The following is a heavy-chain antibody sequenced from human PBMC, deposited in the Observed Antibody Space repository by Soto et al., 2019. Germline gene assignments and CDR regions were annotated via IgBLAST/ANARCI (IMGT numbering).Heavy chain of an antibody. V-gene: IGHV4-59*08. Sequence: SEPLSLPCTVSGGSISSYYWSWIRQPQGKGLEWIGYIYYSGSTNYNPSLKSPVTISVDTSKNQFSLKLSSASAADTGVYYSGGRYGSWFDYWGQGTLVTVSS. J-gene: IGHJ4*02. D-gene: IGHD5-18*01. CDR3: GGRYGSWFDY. CDR1: GGSISSYY. CDR2: IYYSGST.